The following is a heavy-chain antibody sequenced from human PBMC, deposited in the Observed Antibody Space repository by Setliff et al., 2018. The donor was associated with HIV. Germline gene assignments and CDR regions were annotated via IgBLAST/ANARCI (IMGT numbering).Heavy chain of an antibody. CDR2: IYTSGST. CDR1: GGSISSYY. CDR3: ARSNDILTGYFPGY. V-gene: IGHV4-4*09. D-gene: IGHD3-9*01. J-gene: IGHJ4*02. Sequence: PSETLSLTCTVSGGSISSYYWSWIRQPPGKGLEWIGYIYTSGSTNYNPSFKSRVTVSVDTSKNQFSLKLSYVTAADTAVYYCARSNDILTGYFPGYWGQGTLVTVSS.